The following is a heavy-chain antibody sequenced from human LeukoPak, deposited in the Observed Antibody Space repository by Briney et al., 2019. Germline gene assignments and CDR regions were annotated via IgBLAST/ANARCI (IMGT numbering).Heavy chain of an antibody. J-gene: IGHJ3*02. CDR2: MNPNSGNT. CDR1: GYTFTSYY. Sequence: ASVKVSCKASGYTFTSYYMHWVRQATGQGLEWMGWMNPNSGNTGYAQKFQGRVTMTRNTSISTAYMELSSLRSEDTAVYYCARPSSGSPSYAFDIWGQGTMVTVSS. V-gene: IGHV1-8*02. CDR3: ARPSSGSPSYAFDI. D-gene: IGHD3-22*01.